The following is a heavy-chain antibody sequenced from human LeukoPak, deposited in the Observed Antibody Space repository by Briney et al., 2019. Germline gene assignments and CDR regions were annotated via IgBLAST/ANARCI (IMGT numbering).Heavy chain of an antibody. CDR2: ISTSSSYI. CDR1: GFTFSSYS. Sequence: PGGSLRLSCAASGFTFSSYSMNWVRQAPGKGLEWVSYISTSSSYIHYADSVNGRFTISRDNAKKSLFLQMNSLRAEDTAVYYCARAPLHLAMYHYFDYWGLGTLVTVSS. D-gene: IGHD2-2*01. CDR3: ARAPLHLAMYHYFDY. V-gene: IGHV3-21*01. J-gene: IGHJ4*02.